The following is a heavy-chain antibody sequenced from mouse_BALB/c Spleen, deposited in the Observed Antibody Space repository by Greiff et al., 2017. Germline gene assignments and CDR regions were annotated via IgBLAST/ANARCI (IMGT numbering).Heavy chain of an antibody. V-gene: IGHV2-2*02. CDR1: GFSLTSYG. CDR2: IWSGGST. Sequence: VQLQQSGPGLVQPSQSLSITCTVSGFSLTSYGVHWVRQSPGKGLEWLGVIWSGGSTDYNAAFISRLSISKDNSKSQVFFKMNSLQANDTAIYYCAIYDYVPFAYWGQGTLVTVSA. J-gene: IGHJ3*01. D-gene: IGHD2-4*01. CDR3: AIYDYVPFAY.